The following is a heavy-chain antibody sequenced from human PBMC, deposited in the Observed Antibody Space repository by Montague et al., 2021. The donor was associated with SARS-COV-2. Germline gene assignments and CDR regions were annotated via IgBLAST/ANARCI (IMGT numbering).Heavy chain of an antibody. CDR3: TSGREGNYNVMDV. Sequence: CAISGDSVSSNSATWNWVGQSPSRGLEWLGRTYYRSKWYNDYAVSVRGRVTINPDTSKNQFSLQLNPVTPEDTAIYYCTSGREGNYNVMDVWGQGTTVTVSS. CDR2: TYYRSKWYN. CDR1: GDSVSSNSAT. J-gene: IGHJ6*02. V-gene: IGHV6-1*01. D-gene: IGHD1-1*01.